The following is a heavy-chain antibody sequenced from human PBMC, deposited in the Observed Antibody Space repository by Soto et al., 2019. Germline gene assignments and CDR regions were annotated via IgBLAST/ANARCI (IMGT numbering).Heavy chain of an antibody. CDR1: GFTFSNAW. Sequence: KSGGSLRLSCAASGFTFSNAWMSWVRQAPGKGLEWVGRIKSKTDGGTTDYAAPVKGRFTISRDDSKNTLYLQMNSLKTEDTAVYYCATAGGSLGDAFDIWGQGTMVTVSS. D-gene: IGHD3-10*01. J-gene: IGHJ3*02. CDR3: ATAGGSLGDAFDI. V-gene: IGHV3-15*01. CDR2: IKSKTDGGTT.